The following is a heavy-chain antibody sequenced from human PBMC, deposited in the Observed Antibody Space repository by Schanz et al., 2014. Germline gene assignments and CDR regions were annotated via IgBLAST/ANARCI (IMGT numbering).Heavy chain of an antibody. CDR3: TRGGDSYALSAFDI. CDR2: ITAYTGDT. Sequence: QVQLVQSGAEVKKPGASVKVSCKASGYTFTSHGISWVRQAPGQGLEWMGWITAYTGDTNYALKLQGRGTMTTDTSTGTAYMELRSLRSDDTALYYCTRGGDSYALSAFDIWGQGTMVTVSS. D-gene: IGHD5-18*01. J-gene: IGHJ3*02. CDR1: GYTFTSHG. V-gene: IGHV1-18*01.